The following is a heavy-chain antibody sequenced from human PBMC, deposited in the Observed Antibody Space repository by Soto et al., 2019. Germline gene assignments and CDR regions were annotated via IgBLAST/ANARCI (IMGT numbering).Heavy chain of an antibody. CDR3: ARTGRWLQFEDY. CDR2: ISSSGNYI. J-gene: IGHJ4*02. D-gene: IGHD5-12*01. V-gene: IGHV3-21*01. Sequence: GGSLRLSCATSGFTFSDYSMNWVRQAPGKGLEWVSSISSSGNYIYSADSVKGRFTISRDNTKSSLNLQMNSLRAEDTAVYYCARTGRWLQFEDYWGQGTLVTVSS. CDR1: GFTFSDYS.